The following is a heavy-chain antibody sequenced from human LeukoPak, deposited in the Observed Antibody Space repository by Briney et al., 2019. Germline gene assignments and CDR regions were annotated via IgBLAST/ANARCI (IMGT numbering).Heavy chain of an antibody. D-gene: IGHD4-17*01. V-gene: IGHV4-59*11. CDR3: ARDLVTVTKGFDI. CDR1: GDSFSSHY. J-gene: IGHJ3*02. Sequence: PSETLSLTCAVSGDSFSSHYWTWIRQSPGTGLEWIGYISHIGRTNYDPSLKSRVTISIDTSKNQFSLKLRSVTAADTAVYYCARDLVTVTKGFDIWGQGTMVSVSS. CDR2: ISHIGRT.